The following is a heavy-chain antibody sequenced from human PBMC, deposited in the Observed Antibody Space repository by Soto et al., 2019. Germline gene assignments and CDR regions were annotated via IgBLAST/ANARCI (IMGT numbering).Heavy chain of an antibody. J-gene: IGHJ5*02. CDR1: GGTFSSYA. Sequence: ASVKVSCKASGGTFSSYAISWVRQAPGQGLEWMGGIIPIFGTANYAQKFQGRVTITVDESTSTAYMELSSLRSEDTAVYYCARVPSGIAAAGTSPWGQGTLVTVSS. V-gene: IGHV1-69*13. D-gene: IGHD6-13*01. CDR3: ARVPSGIAAAGTSP. CDR2: IIPIFGTA.